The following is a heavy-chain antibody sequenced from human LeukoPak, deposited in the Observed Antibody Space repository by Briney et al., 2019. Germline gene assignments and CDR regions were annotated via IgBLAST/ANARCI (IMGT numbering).Heavy chain of an antibody. Sequence: SETLSLTCAVYGGSFSGYYWSWIRQPPGKGLEWIGEINHSGSTNYNPSLKSRVTISVDTSKNQFSLKLSSVTAADTAVYYCASGGVAATPPPPNFDYWGQGTLVTVSS. CDR2: INHSGST. D-gene: IGHD2-15*01. CDR3: ASGGVAATPPPPNFDY. J-gene: IGHJ4*02. V-gene: IGHV4-34*01. CDR1: GGSFSGYY.